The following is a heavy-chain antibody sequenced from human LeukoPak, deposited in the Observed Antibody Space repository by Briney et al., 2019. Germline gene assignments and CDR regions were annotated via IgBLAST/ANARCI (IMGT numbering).Heavy chain of an antibody. D-gene: IGHD3-22*01. Sequence: SETLSLTCTVSGGSISSYYWSWIRQPAGKGLEWIGRIYTSGSTNYNPSLKSRVTMSVDTSKNQFSLKLSSVTAADTAVYYCARGQNVYYYDSSGYYRWGQGTLVTVSS. CDR1: GGSISSYY. J-gene: IGHJ4*02. CDR2: IYTSGST. CDR3: ARGQNVYYYDSSGYYR. V-gene: IGHV4-4*07.